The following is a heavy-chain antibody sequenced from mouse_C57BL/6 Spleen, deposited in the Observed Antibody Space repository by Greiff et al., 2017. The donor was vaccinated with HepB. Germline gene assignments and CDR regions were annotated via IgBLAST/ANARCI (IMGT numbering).Heavy chain of an antibody. CDR2: IYPGNSDT. D-gene: IGHD1-1*01. J-gene: IGHJ2*01. CDR1: GYTFTSYW. Sequence: VQLQQSGTVLARPGASVKMSCKTSGYTFTSYWMHWVKQRPGQGLEWIGAIYPGNSDTSYNQKFKGKAKLTAVTSASTAYMELSSLTNEDSAVYYCTRTTTVVVTRDYFDYWGQGTTLTVSS. V-gene: IGHV1-5*01. CDR3: TRTTTVVVTRDYFDY.